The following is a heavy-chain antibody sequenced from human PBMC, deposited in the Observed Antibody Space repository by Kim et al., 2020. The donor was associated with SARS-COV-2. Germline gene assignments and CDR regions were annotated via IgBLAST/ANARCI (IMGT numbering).Heavy chain of an antibody. CDR2: ISRSGRSI. D-gene: IGHD3-9*01. Sequence: GGSLRLSCAASGFTFRNYYMSWVRQAPGKGLEWVSCISRSGRSISYAGSVKGRFTISSDNAKNTLYLQINSLRAEDTAVYFCTRDVDLLTGYSYHTHCGQGTLVSVSS. J-gene: IGHJ4*02. CDR1: GFTFRNYY. CDR3: TRDVDLLTGYSYHTH. V-gene: IGHV3-11*04.